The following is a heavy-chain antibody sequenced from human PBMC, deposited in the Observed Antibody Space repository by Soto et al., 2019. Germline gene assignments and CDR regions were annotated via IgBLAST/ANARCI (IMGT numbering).Heavy chain of an antibody. V-gene: IGHV1-69*13. J-gene: IGHJ4*02. Sequence: VASVKVSCKASGGTFSSYAISWVRQAPGQGLEWMGGIIPIFGTANYAQKFQGRLTMTGNASTSTAYMELSGLRSEDTAMYYCARVSSIAARRSYDSWGQGTLVTVSS. CDR3: ARVSSIAARRSYDS. D-gene: IGHD6-6*01. CDR1: GGTFSSYA. CDR2: IIPIFGTA.